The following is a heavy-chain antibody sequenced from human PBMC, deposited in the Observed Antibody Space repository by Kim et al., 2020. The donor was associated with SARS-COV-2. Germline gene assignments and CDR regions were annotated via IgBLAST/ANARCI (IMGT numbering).Heavy chain of an antibody. Sequence: GGSLRLSCAVSGFTISTSWMSWVRLAPGKRLEWISTISPDGDATYNVDSVRGRFTMSRDSAKASLYLQMNSLTAEDTALYHCATLHYNYFDNLGQGALVT. V-gene: IGHV3-7*03. CDR1: GFTISTSW. CDR2: ISPDGDAT. J-gene: IGHJ4*02. D-gene: IGHD2-15*01. CDR3: ATLHYNYFDN.